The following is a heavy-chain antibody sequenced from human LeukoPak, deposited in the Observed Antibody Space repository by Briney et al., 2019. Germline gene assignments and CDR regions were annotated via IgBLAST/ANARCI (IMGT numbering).Heavy chain of an antibody. Sequence: PSQTLSLTCTVSGGSISSGGYYWSWIRQPPGKGLEWIGYIYHSGSTYYNPSLKSRVTMSVDTSKSQFSLKLSSVTAADTAVYYCARETYQLLSGYYMDVWGKGTTVTVSS. CDR3: ARETYQLLSGYYMDV. V-gene: IGHV4-30-2*01. D-gene: IGHD2-2*01. J-gene: IGHJ6*03. CDR1: GGSISSGGYY. CDR2: IYHSGST.